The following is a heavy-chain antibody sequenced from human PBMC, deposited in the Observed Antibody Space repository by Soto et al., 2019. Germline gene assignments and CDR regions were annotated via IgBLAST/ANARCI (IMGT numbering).Heavy chain of an antibody. Sequence: GGSLRLSCAASGFTFSSYGMHWVRQAPGKGLEWVAVIWYDGSNKYYADSVKGRFTISRDNSKNTLYLQMNSLRAEDTAVYYCAGDLLGGDIVVVPAAPPGGMDVWGQGTTVTVSS. J-gene: IGHJ6*02. V-gene: IGHV3-33*01. CDR3: AGDLLGGDIVVVPAAPPGGMDV. CDR1: GFTFSSYG. CDR2: IWYDGSNK. D-gene: IGHD2-2*01.